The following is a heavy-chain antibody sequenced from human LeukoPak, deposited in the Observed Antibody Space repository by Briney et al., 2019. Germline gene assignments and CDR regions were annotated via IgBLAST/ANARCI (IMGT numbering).Heavy chain of an antibody. J-gene: IGHJ4*02. D-gene: IGHD3-9*01. CDR3: ARDPDRYDILTGYYSN. CDR2: ISSSSSYI. Sequence: GGSLRLSCAASGFTFSSYSMNWVRQAPGKGLEWVSSISSSSSYIYYADSVKGRFTISRDNAKNSLYLQMNSLGAEDTAVYYCARDPDRYDILTGYYSNWGQGTLVTVSS. CDR1: GFTFSSYS. V-gene: IGHV3-21*01.